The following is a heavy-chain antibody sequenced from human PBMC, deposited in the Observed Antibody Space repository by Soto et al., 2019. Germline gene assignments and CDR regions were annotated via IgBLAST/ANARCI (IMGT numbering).Heavy chain of an antibody. V-gene: IGHV3-23*01. D-gene: IGHD1-1*01. CDR3: ARWNGFGDS. CDR2: FSGGSGAI. J-gene: IGHJ4*02. Sequence: PXGSVKLSFEVSGFSLGPYGVTWVRQTPEKGLEWVTGFSGGSGAIFYADSVRGRFTISRDRSTAYLQMNNLRPEDTAVYFCARWNGFGDSWGQGSPVTVSS. CDR1: GFSLGPYG.